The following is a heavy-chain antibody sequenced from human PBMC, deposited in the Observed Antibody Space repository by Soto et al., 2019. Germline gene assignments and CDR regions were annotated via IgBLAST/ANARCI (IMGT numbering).Heavy chain of an antibody. CDR2: IYYTGST. V-gene: IGHV4-39*01. CDR1: GGSISSSSYY. D-gene: IGHD6-13*01. Sequence: QLQLQESGPGLVKPSGTLSLSCTVSGGSISSSSYYWGWIRRPPGKGLEWIGSIYYTGSTYYNPSLKRRVTISADTSKNQFALNLNSVTAADTGVYYCARHGRQLVPSDYWRQGTLVTVSS. J-gene: IGHJ4*02. CDR3: ARHGRQLVPSDY.